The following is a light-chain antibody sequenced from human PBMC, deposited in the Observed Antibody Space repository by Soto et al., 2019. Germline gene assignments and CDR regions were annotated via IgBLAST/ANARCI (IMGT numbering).Light chain of an antibody. J-gene: IGKJ3*01. V-gene: IGKV3-11*01. CDR3: QQRSNWAPIT. CDR1: QSVSSY. CDR2: DAS. Sequence: EIVLTQSPATLSLSPGERATLSCRASQSVSSYLAWYQQKPGQAPRLLIYDASNRATGIPVRFSGSGSGTDFTLTISILEPEDFAVYYCQQRSNWAPITFGPGTRWI.